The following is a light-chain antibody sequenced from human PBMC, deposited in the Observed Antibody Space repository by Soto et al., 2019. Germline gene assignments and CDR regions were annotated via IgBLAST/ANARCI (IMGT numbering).Light chain of an antibody. J-gene: IGLJ3*02. CDR3: SAYTASSTLV. CDR1: MRDVGAYNL. CDR2: EVR. Sequence: QSALTQPASVSGSAGQSITISCSGTMRDVGAYNLVSWYQQHPGTAPKLIIYEVRNRPSGISSRFSGSRSDNTASLTISGLQPEDEGDYYCSAYTASSTLVFGGGTKLTVL. V-gene: IGLV2-14*01.